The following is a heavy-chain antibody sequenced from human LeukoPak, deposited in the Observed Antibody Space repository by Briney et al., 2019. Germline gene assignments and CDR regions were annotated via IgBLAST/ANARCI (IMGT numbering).Heavy chain of an antibody. D-gene: IGHD2-2*02. CDR1: GYTFTSYG. J-gene: IGHJ6*03. CDR3: ASFGSAAIFPRYYYYYMDV. V-gene: IGHV1-69*13. CDR2: IIPIFGTA. Sequence: GASVKVSCKASGYTFTSYGISWVRQAPGQGLEWMGGIIPIFGTANYAQKFQGRVTITADESTSTAYMELSSLRSEDTAVYYCASFGSAAIFPRYYYYYMDVWGKGTTVTVSS.